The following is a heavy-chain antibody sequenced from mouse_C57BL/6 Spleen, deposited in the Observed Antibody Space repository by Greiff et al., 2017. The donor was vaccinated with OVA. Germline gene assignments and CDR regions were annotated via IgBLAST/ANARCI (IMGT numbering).Heavy chain of an antibody. CDR1: GYTFTSYW. CDR2: IHPNSGST. CDR3: AGCNDYDGGFDY. V-gene: IGHV1-64*01. Sequence: QVQLQQPGAELVKPGASVKLSCKASGYTFTSYWMHWVKQRPGQGLEWIGMIHPNSGSTNYNEKFKSKATLTVDKSSSTAYMQLSSLTSEDSAVYYCAGCNDYDGGFDYWGQGTTLTVSS. D-gene: IGHD2-4*01. J-gene: IGHJ2*01.